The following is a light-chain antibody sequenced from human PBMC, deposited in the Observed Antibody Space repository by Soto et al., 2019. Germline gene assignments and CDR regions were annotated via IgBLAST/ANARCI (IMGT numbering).Light chain of an antibody. CDR3: QQVNVYPST. Sequence: EIVMTKSPATLSVSPGERSTLSCRASQSISSNLAWYQQKNGQAPRLLIYDASHRATGIPVRFSGSGSESDFTLTISSLQPEDFATYYCQQVNVYPSTCGGGTKGDIK. V-gene: IGKV3D-15*01. CDR2: DAS. J-gene: IGKJ4*01. CDR1: QSISSN.